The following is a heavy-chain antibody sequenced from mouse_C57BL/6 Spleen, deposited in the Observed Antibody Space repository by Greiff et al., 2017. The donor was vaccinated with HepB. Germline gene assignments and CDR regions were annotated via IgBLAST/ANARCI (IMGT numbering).Heavy chain of an antibody. CDR3: ARGYDYDGYYFDY. CDR2: IYPGGGYT. D-gene: IGHD2-4*01. CDR1: GYTFTNYW. V-gene: IGHV1-63*01. J-gene: IGHJ2*01. Sequence: VMLVESGAELVRPGTSVKMSCKASGYTFTNYWIGWAKQRPGHGLEWIGDIYPGGGYTNYNEKFKGKATLTADKSSSTAYMQFSSLTSEDSAIYYCARGYDYDGYYFDYWGQGTTLTVSS.